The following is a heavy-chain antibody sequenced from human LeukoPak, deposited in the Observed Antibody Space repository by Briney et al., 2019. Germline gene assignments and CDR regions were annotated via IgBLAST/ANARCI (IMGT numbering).Heavy chain of an antibody. CDR1: AFSLSAYD. V-gene: IGHV3-21*04. CDR3: VRDRGTYRPIDY. D-gene: IGHD1-26*01. J-gene: IGHJ4*02. CDR2: ISYTGTYI. Sequence: GGSLRLSCAASAFSLSAYDMNWVRQAPGKGLEWVSSISYTGTYIYYADSVKGRFTISRDNAQNSLYLQMNSLRAEDTAIYYCVRDRGTYRPIDYWGQGTLVTVSS.